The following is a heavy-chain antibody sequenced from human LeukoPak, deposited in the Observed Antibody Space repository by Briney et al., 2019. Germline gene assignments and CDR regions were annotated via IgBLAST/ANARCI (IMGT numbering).Heavy chain of an antibody. CDR3: ARHLRYDGMDV. Sequence: GESLKISCKGSGYSFTSYWIGWVRQKPGKGLEWMGIIYPGDSDTKYSPSFQGQVTISADKSINTAYLQWTSLKASDTAMYYCARHLRYDGMDVWGQGTTVTVSS. J-gene: IGHJ6*02. CDR1: GYSFTSYW. CDR2: IYPGDSDT. V-gene: IGHV5-51*01.